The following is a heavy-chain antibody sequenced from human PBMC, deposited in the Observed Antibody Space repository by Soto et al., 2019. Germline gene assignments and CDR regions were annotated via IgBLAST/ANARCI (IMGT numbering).Heavy chain of an antibody. Sequence: QVQLVQSGAEEKKPGASVKVSCKASGYTFTSYAMHWVRQAPGQRLEWMGWINAGNGNTKYSQKFQGRVAITRDTPGSTPYRELSSLISEDTAVYSCARSIEVVTPLDYWGQGTLVTVPS. CDR1: GYTFTSYA. V-gene: IGHV1-3*05. D-gene: IGHD2-21*02. CDR2: INAGNGNT. CDR3: ARSIEVVTPLDY. J-gene: IGHJ4*02.